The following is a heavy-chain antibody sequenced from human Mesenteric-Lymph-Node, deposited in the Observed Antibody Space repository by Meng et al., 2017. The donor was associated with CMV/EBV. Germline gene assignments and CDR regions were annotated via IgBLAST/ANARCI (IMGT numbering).Heavy chain of an antibody. D-gene: IGHD2-2*02. V-gene: IGHV3-30*19. Sequence: LSLTCAASGFRFNIFGMHWVRQAPGKGLHWVAVVTYDGSNQFYADSVKGRFTVSRDNSKNTVYLQMNSLRPEDTAVYYCARDDVLLYSAFDVWGQGTMVTVSS. CDR2: VTYDGSNQ. J-gene: IGHJ3*01. CDR3: ARDDVLLYSAFDV. CDR1: GFRFNIFG.